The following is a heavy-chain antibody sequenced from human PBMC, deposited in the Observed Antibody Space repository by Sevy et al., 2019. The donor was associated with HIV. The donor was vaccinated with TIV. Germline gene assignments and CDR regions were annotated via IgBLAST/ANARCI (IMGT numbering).Heavy chain of an antibody. CDR2: IYTTWRS. V-gene: IGHV4-4*07. CDR3: ARDYYDNSDSIGGYYSDS. J-gene: IGHJ4*01. CDR1: GGSIGGYY. Sequence: SETLSLICTVSGGSIGGYYWSWIRQPAGKRLEWIGHIYTTWRSSYNPSLKSRDTMSTDTSKNQFSLKLTSVSAADTAIYYCARDYYDNSDSIGGYYSDSWGHGTLVTVSS. D-gene: IGHD3-22*01.